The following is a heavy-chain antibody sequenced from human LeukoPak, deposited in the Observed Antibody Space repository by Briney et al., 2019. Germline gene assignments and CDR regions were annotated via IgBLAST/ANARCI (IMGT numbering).Heavy chain of an antibody. J-gene: IGHJ4*02. D-gene: IGHD1-26*01. CDR3: ARQGESLFDY. Sequence: ASVKVSCTASGGTFSSYAISWVRQAPGQGLEWMGGIIPMFGTAKYAQKFQDRVTMTRDTSITTAYMDLSRLRSDDTALYYCARQGESLFDYWGQGTLVTVSS. V-gene: IGHV1-69*05. CDR1: GGTFSSYA. CDR2: IIPMFGTA.